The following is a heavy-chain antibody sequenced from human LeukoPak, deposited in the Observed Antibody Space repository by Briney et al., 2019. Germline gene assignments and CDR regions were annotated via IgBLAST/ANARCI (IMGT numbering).Heavy chain of an antibody. CDR1: GGSFSGYY. D-gene: IGHD6-13*01. CDR2: INHSGST. J-gene: IGHJ4*02. CDR3: ARAAYSSSHYFDY. Sequence: ETLSLTCAVHGGSFSGYYCSWIRQPPGKGLEWIGEINHSGSTNYNPSLKSRVTISVDTSKNQFSLKLSSVPAADTAVYYCARAAYSSSHYFDYWGQGTLVTVSS. V-gene: IGHV4-34*01.